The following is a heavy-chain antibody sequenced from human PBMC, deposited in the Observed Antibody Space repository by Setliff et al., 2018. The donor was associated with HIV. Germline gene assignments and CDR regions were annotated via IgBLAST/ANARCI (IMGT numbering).Heavy chain of an antibody. D-gene: IGHD2-21*01. J-gene: IGHJ6*03. V-gene: IGHV3-9*01. CDR2: ISWNSGTI. Sequence: SLKISCAASGFTFDDCAMHWVRHAPGKGLEWVSGISWNSGTIGYAGSVKGRFTISRDNAKNSLYLQMNSLRAEDTALYYCVNASSYSLLYYMDVWGKGTTVTVSS. CDR1: GFTFDDCA. CDR3: VNASSYSLLYYMDV.